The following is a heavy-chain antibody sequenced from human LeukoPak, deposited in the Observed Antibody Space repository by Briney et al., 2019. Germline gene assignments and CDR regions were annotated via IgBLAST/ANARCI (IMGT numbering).Heavy chain of an antibody. V-gene: IGHV1-18*01. Sequence: ASVKVSCKASGYTFTSYGISWVRQAPGQGLEWMGWISAYNGNTNYAQKLQGRVTMTTDTSTSTAYMELRSLRSDDTAVYYCARVGLLLWFGDWPPPDPSFDYWGQGTLVTVSS. J-gene: IGHJ4*02. CDR1: GYTFTSYG. CDR2: ISAYNGNT. CDR3: ARVGLLLWFGDWPPPDPSFDY. D-gene: IGHD3-10*01.